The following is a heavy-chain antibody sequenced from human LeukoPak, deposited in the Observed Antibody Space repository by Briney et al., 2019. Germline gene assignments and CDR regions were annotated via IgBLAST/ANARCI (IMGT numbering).Heavy chain of an antibody. CDR2: INHSGST. Sequence: KPSDTLSLTSVVNGGSLSGLFWSWIREAPGRGLEWIGEINHSGSTNYNPSLKSRVTISVDTSKNQFSLKLSSVTAADTAVYYCARGPGLEDAFDIWGQGTMVTVSS. CDR1: GGSLSGLF. D-gene: IGHD1-1*01. V-gene: IGHV4-34*01. CDR3: ARGPGLEDAFDI. J-gene: IGHJ3*02.